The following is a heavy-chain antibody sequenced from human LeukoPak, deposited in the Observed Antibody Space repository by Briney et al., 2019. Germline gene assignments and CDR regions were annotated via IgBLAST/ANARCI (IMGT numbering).Heavy chain of an antibody. D-gene: IGHD1-14*01. Sequence: SETLSLTGTVAGCSISSYYWSWIRQPPGKGLEWIGYIYYSGSTNYNPSLKSRVTIAVDTSKNQFSMKLSSVTAADTAVYYCARPPLGPETDYGMDVWGQGTTVTVSS. CDR1: GCSISSYY. J-gene: IGHJ6*02. CDR2: IYYSGST. V-gene: IGHV4-59*08. CDR3: ARPPLGPETDYGMDV.